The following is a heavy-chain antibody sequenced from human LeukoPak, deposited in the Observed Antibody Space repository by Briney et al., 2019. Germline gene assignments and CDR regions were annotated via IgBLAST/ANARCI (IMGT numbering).Heavy chain of an antibody. CDR1: GYTFTSYD. J-gene: IGHJ4*02. CDR3: ASFYYDILTGYYKPFDY. CDR2: INPNSGGT. D-gene: IGHD3-9*01. V-gene: IGHV1-2*06. Sequence: ASVKVSCKASGYTFTSYDINWVRQAPGQGLEWMGRINPNSGGTNYAQKFQGRVTMTRDTSISTAYMELSRLRSDDTAVYYCASFYYDILTGYYKPFDYWGLGTLVTVSS.